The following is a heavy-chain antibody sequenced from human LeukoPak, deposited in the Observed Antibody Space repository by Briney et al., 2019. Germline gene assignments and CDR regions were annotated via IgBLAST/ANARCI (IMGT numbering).Heavy chain of an antibody. CDR3: AGDSSGYSVPSY. CDR2: IYYSGGT. J-gene: IGHJ4*02. Sequence: PSETLSLTCTVSGGSISSYYLSWIRQPPGKGLEWIGHIYYSGGTNYNPSLKSRVTISVDTSKNQFSLKLSSVTAADTAVYYCAGDSSGYSVPSYWGQGTLVTVSS. CDR1: GGSISSYY. D-gene: IGHD3-22*01. V-gene: IGHV4-59*01.